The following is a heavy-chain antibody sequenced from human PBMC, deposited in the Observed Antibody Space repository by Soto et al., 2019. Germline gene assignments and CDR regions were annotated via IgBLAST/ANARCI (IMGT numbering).Heavy chain of an antibody. J-gene: IGHJ5*02. Sequence: PSETLSLTCTVSGGSISSNIYYWGWIRQPPGKGLEWIGNIHYSGSTYYDSSLKSRVTISVDTSKNQFSLKLSSVTAADTAVYYCARAWKSRHIAAAGISWFDPWGQGTLVTVSS. CDR3: ARAWKSRHIAAAGISWFDP. V-gene: IGHV4-39*01. CDR2: IHYSGST. D-gene: IGHD6-13*01. CDR1: GGSISSNIYY.